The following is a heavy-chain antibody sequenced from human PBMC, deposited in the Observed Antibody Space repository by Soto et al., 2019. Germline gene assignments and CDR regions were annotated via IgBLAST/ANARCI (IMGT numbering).Heavy chain of an antibody. CDR3: ARGPELGSAFDN. Sequence: GGSLRLSCADSGFTVSSNYMSWVRQAPGKGLEWVSVIYSGGSTYYADSVKGRFTISRANSKNTLYLQMNSLRAEDTAVYYCARGPELGSAFDNWGQGTLVTVSS. V-gene: IGHV3-53*01. CDR1: GFTVSSNY. D-gene: IGHD7-27*01. CDR2: IYSGGST. J-gene: IGHJ4*02.